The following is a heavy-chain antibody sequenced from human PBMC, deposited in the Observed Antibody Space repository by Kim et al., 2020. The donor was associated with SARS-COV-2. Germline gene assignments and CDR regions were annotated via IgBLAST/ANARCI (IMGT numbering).Heavy chain of an antibody. Sequence: SETLSLTCAVYGGSFSGYYWSWIRQPPGKGLEWIGEINHSGSTNYNPSLKSRVTISVDTSKNQFSLKLSSVTAADTAVYYCARVYKGGSPAHGFDIWGQGTMVTVSS. V-gene: IGHV4-34*01. D-gene: IGHD1-1*01. J-gene: IGHJ3*02. CDR2: INHSGST. CDR1: GGSFSGYY. CDR3: ARVYKGGSPAHGFDI.